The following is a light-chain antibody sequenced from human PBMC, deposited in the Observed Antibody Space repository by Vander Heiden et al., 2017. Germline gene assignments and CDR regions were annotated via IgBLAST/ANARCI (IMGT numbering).Light chain of an antibody. V-gene: IGLV2-23*01. CDR3: CSYAGSSTVV. Sequence: QSALTQPASVSGSPGQSITISCTGTSSDVGSYNLVSWYQQHPGKAPKLMIYEGRKRPSGVANRFAGSKSGNTASLTISGRQAEDEADYYCCSYAGSSTVVVGGGTKLT. J-gene: IGLJ2*01. CDR2: EGR. CDR1: SSDVGSYNL.